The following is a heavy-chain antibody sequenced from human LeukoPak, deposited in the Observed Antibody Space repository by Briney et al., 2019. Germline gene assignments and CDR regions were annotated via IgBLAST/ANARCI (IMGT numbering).Heavy chain of an antibody. V-gene: IGHV3-21*01. J-gene: IGHJ4*02. CDR3: ARGQSGSYD. Sequence: PGGSLRLSCVASGFTFSGYSMIWVRQAPGKGLEWVSSISSGSSYIYYADSVKGRFTISRDNAKNSLYLQINSLRAEDTAVYYCARGQSGSYDWGQGTLVTVSS. CDR1: GFTFSGYS. D-gene: IGHD1-26*01. CDR2: ISSGSSYI.